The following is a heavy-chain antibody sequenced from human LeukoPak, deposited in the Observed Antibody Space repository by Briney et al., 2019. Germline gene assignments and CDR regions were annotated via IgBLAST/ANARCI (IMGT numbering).Heavy chain of an antibody. D-gene: IGHD4-17*01. CDR3: ARGEYGDLRWFDP. J-gene: IGHJ5*02. CDR1: GGSFSGYY. CDR2: IDHSGST. Sequence: SETLSLTCAVYGGSFSGYYWSWIRQPPGKGLERIGEIDHSGSTNYNPSLKSRVTISVDTSKNQFSLKLSSVTAADTAVYYCARGEYGDLRWFDPWGQGTLVTVSS. V-gene: IGHV4-34*01.